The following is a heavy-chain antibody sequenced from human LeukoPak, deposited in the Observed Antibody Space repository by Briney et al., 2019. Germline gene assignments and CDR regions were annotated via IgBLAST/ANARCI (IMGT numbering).Heavy chain of an antibody. J-gene: IGHJ4*02. CDR1: GFTFSNYI. Sequence: PGGSLRLSCAASGFTFSNYIMHWVRQAPGKGLDWVAVILENGSNQYYADSVKGRFTISRDNSKNTLFLQMNSLRGEDTAIYYCTRGMLRQPPDYWGQGMLVTVSS. V-gene: IGHV3-30*04. CDR3: TRGMLRQPPDY. D-gene: IGHD3-10*02. CDR2: ILENGSNQ.